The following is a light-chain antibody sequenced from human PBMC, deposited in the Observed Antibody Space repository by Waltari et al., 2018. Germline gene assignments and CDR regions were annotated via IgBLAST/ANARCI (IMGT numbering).Light chain of an antibody. Sequence: DVQMTQSPSSLSASIADRVTITCRASQNIRIRLIWYQQKPGKATKVLIYEVSNLQSGVPSRFSGTGSGTDFTLTISSPQPEDSATYYCQQSSHIPYTFGQGTKLEIK. J-gene: IGKJ2*01. CDR1: QNIRIR. V-gene: IGKV1-39*01. CDR3: QQSSHIPYT. CDR2: EVS.